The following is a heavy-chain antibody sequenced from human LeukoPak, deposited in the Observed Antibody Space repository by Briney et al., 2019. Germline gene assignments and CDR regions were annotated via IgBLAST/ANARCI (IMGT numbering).Heavy chain of an antibody. J-gene: IGHJ4*02. CDR3: TRGSSGRRDN. Sequence: ASVKVSCKASGYTFTSCDINWVRQATGQGLEWMGWMNPNSGNTGYGQRFQGRITMTRDISMGTADMELSNLTSEDTAIYYCTRGSSGRRDNWGQGTLVTVSA. D-gene: IGHD6-19*01. CDR2: MNPNSGNT. V-gene: IGHV1-8*01. CDR1: GYTFTSCD.